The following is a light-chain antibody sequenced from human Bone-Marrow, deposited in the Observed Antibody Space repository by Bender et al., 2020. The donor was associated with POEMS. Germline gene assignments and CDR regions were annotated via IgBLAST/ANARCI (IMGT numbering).Light chain of an antibody. CDR2: DVS. J-gene: IGLJ1*01. CDR3: CSYAGRYTYV. CDR1: SSDVGGYNS. Sequence: QSALTQPASVSGSPGQSITISCTGTSSDVGGYNSVSWYQHLPGKGPKLIISDVSRRPSGVPGRFSGSKSGNTASLTISGLQAEGEADYYCCSYAGRYTYVFGTGTKVTVL. V-gene: IGLV2-11*01.